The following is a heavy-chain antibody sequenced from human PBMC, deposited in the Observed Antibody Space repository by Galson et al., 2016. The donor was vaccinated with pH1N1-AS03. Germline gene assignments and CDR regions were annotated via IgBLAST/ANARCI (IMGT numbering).Heavy chain of an antibody. J-gene: IGHJ3*02. CDR3: ATGHYYSGLYRDAFDT. Sequence: QSGAEVKKPGESLRISCKGSGYPFTSYWINWVRQMPGKGLEWIGRIDPSDSYINYSPAFEGRVTISSEKSTTTAYLQWNDLKSADTAVYFCATGHYYSGLYRDAFDTWGQGTRVTVSS. CDR2: IDPSDSYI. V-gene: IGHV5-10-1*01. D-gene: IGHD1-26*01. CDR1: GYPFTSYW.